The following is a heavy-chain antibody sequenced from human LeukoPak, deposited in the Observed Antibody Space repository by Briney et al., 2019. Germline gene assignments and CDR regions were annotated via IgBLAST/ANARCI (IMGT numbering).Heavy chain of an antibody. CDR2: ISSDGNTK. CDR1: GFTFSSYA. D-gene: IGHD1-26*01. Sequence: GGSLRLSCAASGFTFSSYAMHWVRQAPGKGLEWAAVISSDGNTKYYADSVKGRFTISRDNSNNTLYLQMNSLRADDTAIYYCARRRIVGSTDDAFDIWGQGTMVTLTS. V-gene: IGHV3-30-3*01. CDR3: ARRRIVGSTDDAFDI. J-gene: IGHJ3*02.